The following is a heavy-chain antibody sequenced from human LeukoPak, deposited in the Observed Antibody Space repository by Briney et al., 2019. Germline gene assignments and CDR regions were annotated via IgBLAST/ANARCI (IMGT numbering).Heavy chain of an antibody. CDR3: ARVFLWFGELLPWFDP. CDR1: GGSISSYY. CDR2: IYYSGST. J-gene: IGHJ5*02. Sequence: SETLSLTCTVSGGSISSYYWSWIRQHPGKGLEWIGYIYYSGSTNYNPSLKSRVTISVDTSKNQFSLKLSSVTAADTAVYYCARVFLWFGELLPWFDPWGQGTLVTVSS. V-gene: IGHV4-59*12. D-gene: IGHD3-10*01.